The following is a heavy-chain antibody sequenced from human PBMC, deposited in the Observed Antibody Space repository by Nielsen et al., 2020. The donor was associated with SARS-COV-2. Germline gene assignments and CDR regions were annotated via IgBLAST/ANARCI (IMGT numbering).Heavy chain of an antibody. CDR2: ISYDGSIT. CDR3: ARGDIWNHYYHGLDV. D-gene: IGHD1-1*01. V-gene: IGHV3-30*03. Sequence: GGSLRLSCAASGFTFSHYGMHWVRQVVGKGLEWVGVISYDGSITDYGQSVKGRCTISRDNSRNTLYLQLNRVISEDTAVFYCARGDIWNHYYHGLDVWGEGTTVTVSS. CDR1: GFTFSHYG. J-gene: IGHJ6*04.